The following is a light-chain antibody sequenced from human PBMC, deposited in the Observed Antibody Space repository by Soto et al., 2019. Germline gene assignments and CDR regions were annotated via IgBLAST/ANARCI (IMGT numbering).Light chain of an antibody. CDR1: QSVSSSY. V-gene: IGKV3-20*01. CDR3: QQYGGSPWT. CDR2: GAS. Sequence: EIVLTQSSGTLSLSPGERATLSCRASQSVSSSYLAWYQQKPGQAPRLLIYGASSRATGIPDRFSGSGSGTDFTLTISRLGPEDFAVYYCQQYGGSPWTFGQGTKVEIK. J-gene: IGKJ1*01.